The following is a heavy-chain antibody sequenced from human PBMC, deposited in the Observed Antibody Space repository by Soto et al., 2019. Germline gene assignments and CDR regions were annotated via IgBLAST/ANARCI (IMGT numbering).Heavy chain of an antibody. Sequence: QVQLQESGPGLVKPSETLSLTCTVSGGSISSYYWSWIRQPPAKGLEWIGYIYYSGSTNYNPSLKSRVTISVDTSKNQFSLKLSSVSAADTAVYYCARDRALHCYDSSGYYYVPGMDVWGQGTTVTVSS. CDR1: GGSISSYY. V-gene: IGHV4-59*01. CDR3: ARDRALHCYDSSGYYYVPGMDV. D-gene: IGHD3-22*01. CDR2: IYYSGST. J-gene: IGHJ6*02.